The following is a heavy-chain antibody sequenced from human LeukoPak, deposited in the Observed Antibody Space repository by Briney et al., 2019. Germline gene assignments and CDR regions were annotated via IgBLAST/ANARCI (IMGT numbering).Heavy chain of an antibody. CDR1: GGSISSYY. Sequence: SETLSLTCTVSGGSISSYYWSWIRQPPGKGLEWIGYIYYSGSTNYNPSLKSRVTISVDTSKNQFSLKLSSVTAADTAVYYCARILRRYGSGWYYFDYWGQGALVTVSS. D-gene: IGHD6-19*01. CDR3: ARILRRYGSGWYYFDY. CDR2: IYYSGST. J-gene: IGHJ4*02. V-gene: IGHV4-59*08.